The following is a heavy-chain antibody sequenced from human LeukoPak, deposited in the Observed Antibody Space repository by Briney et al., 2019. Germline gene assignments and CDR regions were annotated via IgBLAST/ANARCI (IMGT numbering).Heavy chain of an antibody. V-gene: IGHV4-59*01. CDR1: GGSISSYY. CDR3: ARDQIGYSNPNAVYYYYGMDV. CDR2: IYYSGST. D-gene: IGHD6-13*01. J-gene: IGHJ6*02. Sequence: SETLSLTCTVSGGSISSYYWSWIRQPPGKGLEWIGYIYYSGSTNYNPSLKSRVTISVDTSKNQFSLKLSSVTAADTAVYYCARDQIGYSNPNAVYYYYGMDVWGQGTTVTVSS.